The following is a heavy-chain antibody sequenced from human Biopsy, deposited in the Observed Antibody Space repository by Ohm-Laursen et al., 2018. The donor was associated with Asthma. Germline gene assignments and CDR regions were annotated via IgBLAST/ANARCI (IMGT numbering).Heavy chain of an antibody. Sequence: SDTLSLTCTASGGSITSSSYYWGWIRQPPGKGMEWIGSMYHSGSPYYHPSLKSRATISVDTSKNQLSLKMSSVTAADTAVYFCVRHQYSSSWSNFDYWGQGALVTVSS. CDR1: GGSITSSSYY. CDR2: MYHSGSP. V-gene: IGHV4-39*01. D-gene: IGHD3-22*01. CDR3: VRHQYSSSWSNFDY. J-gene: IGHJ4*02.